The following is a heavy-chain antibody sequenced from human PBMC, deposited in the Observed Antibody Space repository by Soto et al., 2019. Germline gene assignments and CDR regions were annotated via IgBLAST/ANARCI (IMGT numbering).Heavy chain of an antibody. CDR3: ARAPYSSSSFFFDY. Sequence: ASVKVSCKASGYTFTAYFMHWERQAPGQGLEWMGIIHPSGGNTNYAQRFQGRVTMTWETSTSTVYMELSSLRSDDTAVYYCARAPYSSSSFFFDYWGQGTPVTVSS. V-gene: IGHV1-46*01. CDR2: IHPSGGNT. CDR1: GYTFTAYF. D-gene: IGHD6-6*01. J-gene: IGHJ4*02.